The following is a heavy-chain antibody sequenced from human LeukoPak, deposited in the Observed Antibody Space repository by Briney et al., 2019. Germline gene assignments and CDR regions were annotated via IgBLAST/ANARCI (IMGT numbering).Heavy chain of an antibody. Sequence: PGGSLRLSCAASGFTFSSYAMSWVRHAPGKGLEWVSAISASGGTTYYADSVKGRFTISRDNSKNTLYLQMSSLRAEDTAVYYCAKEPREYCSSTSCPNWIDPWGQGTLVTVSS. CDR2: ISASGGTT. V-gene: IGHV3-23*01. CDR3: AKEPREYCSSTSCPNWIDP. CDR1: GFTFSSYA. D-gene: IGHD2-2*01. J-gene: IGHJ5*02.